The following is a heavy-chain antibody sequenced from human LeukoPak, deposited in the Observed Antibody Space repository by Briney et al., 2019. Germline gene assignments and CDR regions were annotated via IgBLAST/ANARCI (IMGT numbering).Heavy chain of an antibody. CDR2: IYHSGST. CDR1: GYSISSGYY. Sequence: SETLSLTCTVSGYSISSGYYWGWIRQPPGKGREWIGSIYHSGSTYYNPSFKSRVTISVDTSKNQFSLKLSSVTAADTAVYYCARTSYYYDSREGRGGWDWFDPWGQGTLVTVSS. D-gene: IGHD3-22*01. CDR3: ARTSYYYDSREGRGGWDWFDP. V-gene: IGHV4-38-2*02. J-gene: IGHJ5*02.